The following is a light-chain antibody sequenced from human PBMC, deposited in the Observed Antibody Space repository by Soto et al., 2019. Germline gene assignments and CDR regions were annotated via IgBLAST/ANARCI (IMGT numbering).Light chain of an antibody. V-gene: IGKV1-5*03. J-gene: IGKJ5*01. Sequence: DIQMTQSPSTLSGSVGDRVTITCRASQTISSWLAWYQQKPGKAPKLLIYKASTLKSGVPSRFSGSGSGTEFTLTISSLQPDDFATYYCQQAASFPITFGQGTRLEI. CDR2: KAS. CDR1: QTISSW. CDR3: QQAASFPIT.